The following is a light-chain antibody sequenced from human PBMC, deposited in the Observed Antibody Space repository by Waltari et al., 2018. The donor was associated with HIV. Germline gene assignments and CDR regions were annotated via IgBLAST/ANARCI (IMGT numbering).Light chain of an antibody. J-gene: IGKJ4*01. CDR3: QQVNSYPLT. CDR1: QTISTY. Sequence: DIQLTQSPPFLSASPGDRVSIACRANQTISTYLAWYQQKPGKAPKLLRYGASILQTGVPSRFAGRGSGTEFHRTITSLQPEDFATYYCQQVNSYPLTFGRGTKVEVK. CDR2: GAS. V-gene: IGKV1-9*01.